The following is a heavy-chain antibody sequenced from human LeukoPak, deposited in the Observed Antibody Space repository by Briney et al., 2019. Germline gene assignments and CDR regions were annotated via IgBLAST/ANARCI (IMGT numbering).Heavy chain of an antibody. CDR3: TADVPGGAYPFDS. J-gene: IGHJ4*02. V-gene: IGHV3-48*03. CDR2: ISSSGSTI. D-gene: IGHD2-8*02. Sequence: GGSLRLSCAASGLTFSSYEMNWVRQAPGKGLEWVSYISSSGSTIYYADSVKGRFTISRDNAKNSLYLQMNSLKTEDTAFYYCTADVPGGAYPFDSWGQGTLVTVSS. CDR1: GLTFSSYE.